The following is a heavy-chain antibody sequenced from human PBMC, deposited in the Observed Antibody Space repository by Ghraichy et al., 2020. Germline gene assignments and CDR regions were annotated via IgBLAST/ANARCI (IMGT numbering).Heavy chain of an antibody. D-gene: IGHD4-17*01. V-gene: IGHV3-48*02. CDR1: GFTFSSYS. CDR3: ARASTVTPSYYYYGMDV. J-gene: IGHJ6*02. CDR2: ISSSSSTI. Sequence: GGSLRLSCAASGFTFSSYSMNWVRQAPGKGLEWVSYISSSSSTIYYADSVKGRFTISRDNAKNSLYLQMNSLRDEDTAVYYCARASTVTPSYYYYGMDVWGQGTTVTVSS.